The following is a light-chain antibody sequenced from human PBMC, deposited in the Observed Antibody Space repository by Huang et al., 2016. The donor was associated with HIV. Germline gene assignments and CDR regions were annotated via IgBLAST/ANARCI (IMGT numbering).Light chain of an antibody. CDR3: QQPGS. J-gene: IGKJ2*01. CDR1: QSVGGY. Sequence: EIVLTQSPVTLSLSPGERATLSCRASQSVGGYLAWYQQKPGQAPRLLIYDTSTRATGIPARFSGSRSETDFTLTISSLEPEDFAVYCCQQPGSFGQGTKVDIK. V-gene: IGKV3-11*01. CDR2: DTS.